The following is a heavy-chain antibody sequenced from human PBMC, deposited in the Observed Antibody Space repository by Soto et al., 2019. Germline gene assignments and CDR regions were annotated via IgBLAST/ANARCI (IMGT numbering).Heavy chain of an antibody. V-gene: IGHV6-1*01. CDR2: TYYRSKWYN. D-gene: IGHD1-1*01. J-gene: IGHJ6*02. CDR1: GDSVSSNSAA. Sequence: SQTLSLTCAISGDSVSSNSAAWNWIRQSPSRGLEWLGRTYYRSKWYNDYAVSVKSRITINPDTSKNQFSLQLNSVTPEDTAVYYCARDRLYDYRYYYYGMDVWGQGTTVTVSS. CDR3: ARDRLYDYRYYYYGMDV.